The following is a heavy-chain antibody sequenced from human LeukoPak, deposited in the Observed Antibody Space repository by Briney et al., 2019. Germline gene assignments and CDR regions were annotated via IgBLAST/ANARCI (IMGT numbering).Heavy chain of an antibody. CDR3: ARSNREFASGSGDY. J-gene: IGHJ4*02. Sequence: GGSLRLSCAASGFPFSTHWMSWVRQAPGKGLEWVANIDQDGSQKSCVDSVKGRFSISRDNAKNSLYLQMHSLRAEDTAVYYCARSNREFASGSGDYWGQGTLVTVSS. D-gene: IGHD3-10*01. V-gene: IGHV3-7*05. CDR2: IDQDGSQK. CDR1: GFPFSTHW.